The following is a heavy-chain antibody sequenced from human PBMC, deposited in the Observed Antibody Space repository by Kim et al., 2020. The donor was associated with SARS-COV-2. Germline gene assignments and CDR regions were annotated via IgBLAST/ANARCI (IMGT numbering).Heavy chain of an antibody. CDR1: GYTFTSYA. J-gene: IGHJ5*02. CDR3: ARDRRTTIFGVVIIPTNWFDP. CDR2: INNNTGNH. V-gene: IGHV7-4-1*02. Sequence: ASVKVSCKASGYTFTSYAMNWVRQAPGKGLEWMGWINNNTGNHTHANGVTGRFVFSLDTSVSTAYLQISSLKAEDTAVYYCARDRRTTIFGVVIIPTNWFDPWGQGTLVTVSS. D-gene: IGHD3-3*01.